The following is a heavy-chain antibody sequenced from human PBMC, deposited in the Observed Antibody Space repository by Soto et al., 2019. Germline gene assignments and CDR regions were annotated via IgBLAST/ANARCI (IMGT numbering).Heavy chain of an antibody. J-gene: IGHJ6*02. CDR2: ISSSSSTI. V-gene: IGHV3-48*01. Sequence: EVQLVESGGGLVQPGGSLRLSCAASGFTFSSYSMNWVRQAPGKGLEWVSYISSSSSTIYYADSVKGRFTISRDNAKNSLYLQMTSLRAEDTAVYYCARDFGDIVVVPAADSEGYYYYYGMDVWGQGTTVTVSS. D-gene: IGHD2-2*01. CDR3: ARDFGDIVVVPAADSEGYYYYYGMDV. CDR1: GFTFSSYS.